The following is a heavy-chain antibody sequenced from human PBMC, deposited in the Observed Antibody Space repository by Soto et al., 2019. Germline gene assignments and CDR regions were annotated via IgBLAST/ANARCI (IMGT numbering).Heavy chain of an antibody. CDR2: FDPEDGET. J-gene: IGHJ4*02. D-gene: IGHD3-22*01. V-gene: IGHV1-24*01. CDR3: ATTIYYYDSSGFDY. Sequence: ASVKVSCKVSGCTLTELSMHWVRQAPGKGLEWMGGFDPEDGETIYAQKFQGRVTMTEDTSTDTAYMELSSLRSEDTAVYYCATTIYYYDSSGFDYWGQGTLVTVSS. CDR1: GCTLTELS.